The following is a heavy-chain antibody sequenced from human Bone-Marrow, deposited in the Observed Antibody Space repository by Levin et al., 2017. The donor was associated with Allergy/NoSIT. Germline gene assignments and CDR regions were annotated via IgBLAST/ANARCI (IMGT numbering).Heavy chain of an antibody. CDR3: VKAESIAVAFPFSYYIDV. CDR1: GVSFGPAYSQ. V-gene: IGHV4-34*01. J-gene: IGHJ6*04. D-gene: IGHD2-21*01. Sequence: RASETLSLTCAVSGVSFGPAYSQWSWVRQPPGSGPEWIGEIDYRGTTNYSPSLLSRATISLDKSTNQVSLRLNSVTAADTAVYYCVKAESIAVAFPFSYYIDVWGEGTTVTVSS. CDR2: IDYRGTT.